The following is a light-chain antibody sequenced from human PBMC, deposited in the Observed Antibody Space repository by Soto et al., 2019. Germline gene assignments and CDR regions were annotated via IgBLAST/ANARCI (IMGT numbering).Light chain of an antibody. Sequence: QMTPSPSSLSASLGDRVTITFRASQGIRNDLGWYQQKPGKAPKLLIYAASSLHSGVPSRFSGSGSGTDFTLTISSLQPEDFATYSCQQTYRTPLTFGGGTKVDI. V-gene: IGKV1-39*01. J-gene: IGKJ4*01. CDR2: AAS. CDR1: QGIRND. CDR3: QQTYRTPLT.